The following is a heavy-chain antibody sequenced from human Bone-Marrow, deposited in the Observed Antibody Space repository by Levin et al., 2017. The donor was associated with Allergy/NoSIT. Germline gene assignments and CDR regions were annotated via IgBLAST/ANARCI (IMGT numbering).Heavy chain of an antibody. Sequence: GESLKISCAASGFTFSSYGMHWVRQAPGKGLEWVAVIWYDGSNKYYADSVKGRFTISRDNSKNTLYLQMNSLRAEDTAVYYCARDQESVRFLEWLHIDYWGQGTLVTVSS. CDR1: GFTFSSYG. CDR2: IWYDGSNK. D-gene: IGHD3-3*01. J-gene: IGHJ4*02. CDR3: ARDQESVRFLEWLHIDY. V-gene: IGHV3-33*01.